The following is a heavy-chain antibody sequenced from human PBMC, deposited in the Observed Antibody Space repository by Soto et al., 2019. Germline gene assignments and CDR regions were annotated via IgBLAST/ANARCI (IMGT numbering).Heavy chain of an antibody. D-gene: IGHD1-20*01. CDR3: ARDRFNWNRQNYYYYGMDV. V-gene: IGHV4-30-4*01. CDR1: GGSISSGDYY. CDR2: IYYSGST. Sequence: SETLSLTCTVSGGSISSGDYYWSWIRQPPGKGLEWIGYIYYSGSTYYNPSLKSRVTISVDTSKNQFSLKLSSVTAADTAVYYCARDRFNWNRQNYYYYGMDVWGQGTTVTVSS. J-gene: IGHJ6*02.